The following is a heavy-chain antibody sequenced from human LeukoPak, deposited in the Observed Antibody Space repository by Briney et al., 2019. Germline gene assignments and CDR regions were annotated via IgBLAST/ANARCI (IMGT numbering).Heavy chain of an antibody. D-gene: IGHD2-2*01. CDR3: ARSAASSYYYYGMTS. J-gene: IGHJ6*02. CDR1: DYTFTSYG. CDR2: ISAYNGNT. Sequence: ASVKVSCKASDYTFTSYGISWVRQAPGQGLEWMGWISAYNGNTNYAQKLQGRVTMTTDTSTSTAYMELRSLRSDDTAVYYCARSAASSYYYYGMTSGAKGPRSPSP. V-gene: IGHV1-18*01.